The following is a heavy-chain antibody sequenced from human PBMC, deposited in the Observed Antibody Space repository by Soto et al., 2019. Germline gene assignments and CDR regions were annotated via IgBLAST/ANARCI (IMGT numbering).Heavy chain of an antibody. Sequence: GESLKISCKGSGYSFTSYWIGWVRQMPGKGLEWMGIIYPGDSDTRYSPSFQGQVTISVDKSTSTAYLRWNSLKASDTAIYYCARPEIPTRSDDYPYPFDHWGKGTLVTVSS. J-gene: IGHJ4*02. CDR2: IYPGDSDT. CDR1: GYSFTSYW. CDR3: ARPEIPTRSDDYPYPFDH. D-gene: IGHD3-16*01. V-gene: IGHV5-51*01.